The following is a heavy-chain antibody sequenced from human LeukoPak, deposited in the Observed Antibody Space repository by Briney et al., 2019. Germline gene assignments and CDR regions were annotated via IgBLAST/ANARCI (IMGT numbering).Heavy chain of an antibody. CDR1: GGSFSGYY. Sequence: KPSETLSLTCAVYGGSFSGYYWSWIRQPPGKGLEWIGEINHSGSTNYNPSLKSRVTISVDTSKNQFSLKLSSVTAADTAVYYCARSYYYDSSSDAFAIWGQGTMVTVSS. J-gene: IGHJ3*02. CDR3: ARSYYYDSSSDAFAI. V-gene: IGHV4-34*01. CDR2: INHSGST. D-gene: IGHD3-22*01.